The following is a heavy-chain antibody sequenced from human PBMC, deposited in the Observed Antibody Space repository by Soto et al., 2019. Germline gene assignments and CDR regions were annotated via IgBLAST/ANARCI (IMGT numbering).Heavy chain of an antibody. CDR2: INHSGNT. CDR1: GGSISSSTYY. V-gene: IGHV4-39*07. CDR3: AMISGAFDY. Sequence: SETLSLTCTVSGGSISSSTYYWGWMRQPPGKGLDWLGEINHSGNTNYNPSLKSRITISVDNSKNQFSLKLSSVTAADTAVYYCAMISGAFDYWGQGTLVTVSS. J-gene: IGHJ4*02. D-gene: IGHD1-26*01.